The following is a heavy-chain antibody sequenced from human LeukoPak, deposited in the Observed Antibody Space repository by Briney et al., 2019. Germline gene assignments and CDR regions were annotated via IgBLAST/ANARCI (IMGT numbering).Heavy chain of an antibody. CDR1: GGSISSGGYS. Sequence: SETLSLTCVGSGGSISSGGYSWSWIREPPGKGLEWIGYIYHSWSTYYNPSLKSRVTISVDRSTKQFSLKLSSVTAADTAVYYCARDRGSERYPYNWFDPWGQGTLVTVSS. D-gene: IGHD6-19*01. CDR2: IYHSWST. J-gene: IGHJ5*02. CDR3: ARDRGSERYPYNWFDP. V-gene: IGHV4-30-2*01.